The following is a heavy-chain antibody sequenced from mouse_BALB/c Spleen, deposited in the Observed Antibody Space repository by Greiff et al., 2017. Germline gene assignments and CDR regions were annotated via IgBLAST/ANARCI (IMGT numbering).Heavy chain of an antibody. CDR2: ISYDGSN. J-gene: IGHJ3*01. Sequence: VQLKESGPGLVKPSQSLSLTCSVTGYSITSGYYWNWIRQFPGNKLEWMGYISYDGSNNYNPSLKNRISITRDTSKNQFFLKLNSVTTEDTATYYCASDYDEFAYWGQGTLVTVSA. V-gene: IGHV3-6*02. CDR3: ASDYDEFAY. CDR1: GYSITSGYY. D-gene: IGHD2-12*01.